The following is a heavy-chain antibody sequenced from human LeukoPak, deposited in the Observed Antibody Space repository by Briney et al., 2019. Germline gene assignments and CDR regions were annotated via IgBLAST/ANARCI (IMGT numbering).Heavy chain of an antibody. V-gene: IGHV3-9*01. Sequence: GGSLRLSCAASGFTFDDYGMHWVRQAPGKGLEWVSGISWNSGSIGYADSVKGRFTISRDNAKNSLYLQVNSLRAEDTALYYCTTRVDWGQGTLVTVSS. CDR2: ISWNSGSI. CDR1: GFTFDDYG. CDR3: TTRVD. J-gene: IGHJ4*02. D-gene: IGHD1-14*01.